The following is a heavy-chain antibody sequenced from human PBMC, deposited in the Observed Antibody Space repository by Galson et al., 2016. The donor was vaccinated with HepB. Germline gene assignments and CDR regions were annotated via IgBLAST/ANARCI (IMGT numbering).Heavy chain of an antibody. Sequence: PALVKPTQTLTLTCTFSGFSLSTRGVGVGWIRQPPGEALEWLTLIYWDDDKRYNPSLKSRLTVTKDTSKSQLVLTMTNMDPVDTATYYCARAYCGGDCLSYNILYQYGLDVWGQGTTVTVSS. D-gene: IGHD2-21*01. CDR1: GFSLSTRGVG. CDR2: IYWDDDK. CDR3: ARAYCGGDCLSYNILYQYGLDV. J-gene: IGHJ6*02. V-gene: IGHV2-5*02.